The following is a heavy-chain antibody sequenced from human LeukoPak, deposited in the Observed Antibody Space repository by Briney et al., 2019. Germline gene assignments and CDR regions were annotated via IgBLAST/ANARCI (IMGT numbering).Heavy chain of an antibody. CDR2: INPSGST. D-gene: IGHD3-22*01. V-gene: IGHV4-34*01. Sequence: SETLSLTCAVYGGSFSGYYWTWIRQSPGKGLEWIGEINPSGSTYYSPSLKSRLTISRDTSKNQFSLRLSSVTAADTAVYYCARGRQEISMIVVVMTGVSYYLDVWGKGTTVTVSS. CDR3: ARGRQEISMIVVVMTGVSYYLDV. J-gene: IGHJ6*03. CDR1: GGSFSGYY.